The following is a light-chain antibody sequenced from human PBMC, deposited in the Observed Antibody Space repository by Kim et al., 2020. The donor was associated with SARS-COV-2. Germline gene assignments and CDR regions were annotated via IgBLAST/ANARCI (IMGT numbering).Light chain of an antibody. Sequence: QSITISCTGTSSYVGGYNYVSWYQQHPGKAPKLMIYDVSNRPSGVSNRFSGSKSGNTASLTISGLQAEDEADYYCSSYTSSSTLHVFGTGTKVTVL. CDR2: DVS. CDR3: SSYTSSSTLHV. V-gene: IGLV2-14*03. CDR1: SSYVGGYNY. J-gene: IGLJ1*01.